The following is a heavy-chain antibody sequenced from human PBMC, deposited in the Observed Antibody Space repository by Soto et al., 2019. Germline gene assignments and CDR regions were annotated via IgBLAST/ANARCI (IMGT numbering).Heavy chain of an antibody. V-gene: IGHV4-34*01. CDR3: ERGPNSMT. CDR1: GGSFSGYY. CDR2: INHSGST. Sequence: QVQLQQWGAGLLKPSETLSLTCAVYGGSFSGYYWSWIRQPPGKGLEWIGEINHSGSTNYNPSLKSRVTISVDTSKNQFYLKLSSVTAADTAVYHCERGPNSMTWGQGTQVTVSS. J-gene: IGHJ4*02.